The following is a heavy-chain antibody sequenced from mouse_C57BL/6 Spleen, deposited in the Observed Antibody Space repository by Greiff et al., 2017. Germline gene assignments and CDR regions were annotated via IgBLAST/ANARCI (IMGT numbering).Heavy chain of an antibody. D-gene: IGHD3-2*02. CDR2: INPSNGGT. CDR3: ARSWTAQATPLAY. V-gene: IGHV1-53*01. Sequence: VQLQQPGTELVKPGASVKLSCKASGYTFTSYWMHWVKQRPGQGLEWIGNINPSNGGTNYNEKFKSKATLTVDKSSSTAYLQLSSLTSEDSAVYYCARSWTAQATPLAYWGQGTLVTVSA. CDR1: GYTFTSYW. J-gene: IGHJ3*01.